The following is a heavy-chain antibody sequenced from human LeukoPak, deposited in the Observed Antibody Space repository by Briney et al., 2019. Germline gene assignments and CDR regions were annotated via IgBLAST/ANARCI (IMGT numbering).Heavy chain of an antibody. D-gene: IGHD2-2*01. CDR2: INPNSGGT. CDR3: ASFRRSYCSSTSCYEDGMDV. Sequence: ASVKVSCKASGYTFTVYYMHWVRQAPGQGLEWIGWINPNSGGTNDAQKFQGRVNMMRDTSISTAYMELSRLRSDDTAVYYCASFRRSYCSSTSCYEDGMDVWGQGTTVTVSS. CDR1: GYTFTVYY. J-gene: IGHJ6*02. V-gene: IGHV1-2*02.